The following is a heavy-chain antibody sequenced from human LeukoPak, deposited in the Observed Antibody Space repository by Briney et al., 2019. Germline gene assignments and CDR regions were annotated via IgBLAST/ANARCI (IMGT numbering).Heavy chain of an antibody. CDR2: IIPILGIA. CDR3: ARALIHDSSGYYHDY. CDR1: GGTFSSYA. D-gene: IGHD3-22*01. Sequence: GASVKVSCKASGGTFSSYAISWVRQAPGQGLEWMGRIIPILGIANYAQKFQGRVTITADKSTSTAYMELSSLRSEDTAVYYCARALIHDSSGYYHDYWGQGTLVTVSS. V-gene: IGHV1-69*04. J-gene: IGHJ4*02.